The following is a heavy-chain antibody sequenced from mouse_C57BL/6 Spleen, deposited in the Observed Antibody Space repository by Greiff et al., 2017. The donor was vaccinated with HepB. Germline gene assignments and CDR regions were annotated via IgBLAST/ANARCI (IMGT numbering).Heavy chain of an antibody. CDR3: ARGYYGSFHEGYAMDY. V-gene: IGHV1-54*01. J-gene: IGHJ4*01. CDR2: INPGSGGT. Sequence: QVQLQQSGAELVRPGTSVKVSCKASGYAFTNYLIEWVKQRPGQGLEWIGVINPGSGGTNYNEKFKGKATLTADKSSSTAYMQLSSLTSEDSAVYFCARGYYGSFHEGYAMDYWGQGTSVTVSS. D-gene: IGHD1-1*01. CDR1: GYAFTNYL.